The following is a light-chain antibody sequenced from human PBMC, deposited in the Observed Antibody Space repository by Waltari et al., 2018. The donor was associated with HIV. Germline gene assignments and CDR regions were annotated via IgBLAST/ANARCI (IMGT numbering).Light chain of an antibody. CDR3: RAWDSSTVV. CDR2: ADS. J-gene: IGLJ2*01. Sequence: SYELTQPPSVSVSPGQTASITCSGDKLGDKYACWYQPKPGQSPFLLLYADSRGPSGIPERFSGSKSGNTATLTIRGTQAMDEADYYCRAWDSSTVVFGGGTKLTVL. V-gene: IGLV3-1*01. CDR1: KLGDKY.